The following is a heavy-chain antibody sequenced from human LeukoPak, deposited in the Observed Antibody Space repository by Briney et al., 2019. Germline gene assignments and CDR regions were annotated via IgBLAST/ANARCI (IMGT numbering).Heavy chain of an antibody. CDR3: TRDQTPYY. Sequence: GGSLRLSCTASGFTFGGYAMTWVRQAPGKGLEWVGFIASETYGGTAEYAASVKGRFTISRDDSKSIAYLQMNSLKTEDTAVYYCTRDQTPYYWGQGTLVTVSS. CDR2: IASETYGGTA. J-gene: IGHJ4*02. V-gene: IGHV3-49*04. CDR1: GFTFGGYA.